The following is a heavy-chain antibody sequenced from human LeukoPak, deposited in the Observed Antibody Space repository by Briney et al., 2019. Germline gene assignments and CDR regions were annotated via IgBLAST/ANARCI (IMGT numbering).Heavy chain of an antibody. D-gene: IGHD1-26*01. CDR3: AKGYSGSYD. CDR2: ISYDGGNK. CDR1: GFIFSSYG. V-gene: IGHV3-30*18. J-gene: IGHJ4*02. Sequence: PGGSLRLSCAASGFIFSSYGMHWVRQAPGKGLEWVALISYDGGNKDYADSVKGRFTISRDNSKNTLYLQMNSLRVEDTAIYYRAKGYSGSYDWGQGILVTVST.